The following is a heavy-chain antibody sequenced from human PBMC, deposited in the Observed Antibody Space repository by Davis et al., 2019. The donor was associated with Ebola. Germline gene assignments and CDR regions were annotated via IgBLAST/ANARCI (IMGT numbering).Heavy chain of an antibody. CDR2: ISAYNGNT. CDR1: GYTFTSYG. J-gene: IGHJ6*02. V-gene: IGHV1-18*01. D-gene: IGHD6-13*01. CDR3: ARSQYSSSWWGGDYYGMDV. Sequence: ASVKVSCKASGYTFTSYGISWVRQAPGQGLEWMGWISAYNGNTNYAQKLQGRVTMNTDTSTSTAYMELRSLRSDDTAVYYCARSQYSSSWWGGDYYGMDVWGQGTTVTVSS.